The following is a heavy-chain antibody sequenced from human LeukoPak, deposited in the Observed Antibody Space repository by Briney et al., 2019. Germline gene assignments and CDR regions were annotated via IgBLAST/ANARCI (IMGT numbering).Heavy chain of an antibody. CDR3: ARGYCSSTSCVRRLYYYYMDV. CDR2: IKQDGSEK. Sequence: GGSLRLSCAASGFTFSSYWMSWVRQAPGEGLEWVANIKQDGSEKYYVDSVKGRFTISRDNAKNSLYLQMNSPRAEDTAVYYCARGYCSSTSCVRRLYYYYMDVWGKGTTVTVSS. J-gene: IGHJ6*03. D-gene: IGHD2-2*01. V-gene: IGHV3-7*01. CDR1: GFTFSSYW.